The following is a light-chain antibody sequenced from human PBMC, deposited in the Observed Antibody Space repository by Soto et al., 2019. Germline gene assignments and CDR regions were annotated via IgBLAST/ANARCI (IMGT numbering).Light chain of an antibody. CDR1: QSVNRN. Sequence: EIVMTQSPATLSVSPGERAILSCRASQSVNRNLAWYQQKPGQAPRLLVNAASARATGIPDRFSGSGSGTEFTLTINSLQSEDFVVYYCQQYNEWPRTFGQGTRLEIK. CDR3: QQYNEWPRT. V-gene: IGKV3-15*01. J-gene: IGKJ5*01. CDR2: AAS.